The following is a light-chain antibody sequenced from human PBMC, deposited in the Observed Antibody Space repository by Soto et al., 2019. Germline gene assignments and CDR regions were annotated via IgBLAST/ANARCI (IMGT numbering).Light chain of an antibody. CDR2: DVS. CDR3: CSYPPCRTVL. J-gene: IGLJ2*01. V-gene: IGLV2-14*03. CDR1: SSDVGGYNY. Sequence: QSVLTQPASVSGSPGQSITISCTGTSSDVGGYNYVSWYQQHPGKAPKLMIYDVSNRPSGVSNRFSGSKSGNTASLTISGLQAEDEADYYCCSYPPCRTVLFGGGTKVTVL.